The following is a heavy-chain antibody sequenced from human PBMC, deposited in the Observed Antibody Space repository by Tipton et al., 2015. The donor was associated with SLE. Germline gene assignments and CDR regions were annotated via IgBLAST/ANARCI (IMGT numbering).Heavy chain of an antibody. CDR2: IYYSGST. Sequence: TLSLTCTVSGGSISSRSYDWSWIRQPPGKGLEWIGYIYYSGSTNYNPYLKSRVTISVDTSKNQFSLKLSSVTAADTAVYYCASGNGVAPWYFDYWGQGTLVTVSS. V-gene: IGHV4-61*01. J-gene: IGHJ4*02. CDR1: GGSISSRSYD. D-gene: IGHD1-1*01. CDR3: ASGNGVAPWYFDY.